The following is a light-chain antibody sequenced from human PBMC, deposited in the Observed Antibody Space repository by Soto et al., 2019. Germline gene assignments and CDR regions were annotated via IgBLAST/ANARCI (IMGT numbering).Light chain of an antibody. Sequence: DIQMTQSPSSLSASVRDRVTITCRASQSISSYLNWYQQKPGKAPKLLIYAASSLQSGVPSRFSGSGSGTDLTITISSLQPEDGETYYCQQSYSTPWTFGQGTKVDIK. V-gene: IGKV1-39*01. CDR1: QSISSY. CDR3: QQSYSTPWT. J-gene: IGKJ1*01. CDR2: AAS.